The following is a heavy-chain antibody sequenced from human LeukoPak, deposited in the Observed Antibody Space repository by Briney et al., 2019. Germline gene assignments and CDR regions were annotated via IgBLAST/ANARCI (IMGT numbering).Heavy chain of an antibody. V-gene: IGHV3-11*01. CDR2: ISSSGSTI. D-gene: IGHD6-13*01. CDR1: RFTLSDYY. CDR3: ASGYSSSWPFGYYYGMDV. Sequence: GGALRISCAAPRFTLSDYYMSWIRPAPGKGAGGGFYISSSGSTIYYADSVKGRFTISRDNAKNSLYLQMNSLRAEDTAVYYCASGYSSSWPFGYYYGMDVWGQGTTVTVSS. J-gene: IGHJ6*02.